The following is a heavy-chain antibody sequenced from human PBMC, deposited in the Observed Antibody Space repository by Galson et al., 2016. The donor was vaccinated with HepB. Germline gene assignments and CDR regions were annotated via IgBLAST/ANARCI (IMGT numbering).Heavy chain of an antibody. V-gene: IGHV1-18*04. CDR1: GYRFHTYG. J-gene: IGHJ4*02. Sequence: SCKASGYRFHTYGISWVRQAPGQGLEWLGWISANSGNTNYAQKFQDRVTMTRDTSASTVYMDLRSLRSDDKAVYYCARDVQFRFDFWGQGTLVTVSS. CDR2: ISANSGNT. CDR3: ARDVQFRFDF. D-gene: IGHD5-24*01.